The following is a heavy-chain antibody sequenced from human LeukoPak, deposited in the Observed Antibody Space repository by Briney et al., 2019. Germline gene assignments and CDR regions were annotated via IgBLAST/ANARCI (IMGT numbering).Heavy chain of an antibody. CDR2: INGGGGST. CDR3: ANQDSTEYSYYFDF. V-gene: IGHV3-23*01. D-gene: IGHD2/OR15-2a*01. Sequence: PGGSLRLSCAASGFTFSSYWMSWVRQAPGKGLEWVSAINGGGGSTYYADSVKGRLTISRDNSKNTLYLQMNSLRAEDTAVYYCANQDSTEYSYYFDFWGQGTLVTVSS. CDR1: GFTFSSYW. J-gene: IGHJ4*02.